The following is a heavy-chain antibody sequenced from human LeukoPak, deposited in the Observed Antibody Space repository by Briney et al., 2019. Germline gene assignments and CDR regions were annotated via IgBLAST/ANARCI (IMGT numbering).Heavy chain of an antibody. D-gene: IGHD6-13*01. V-gene: IGHV3-30-3*01. CDR2: ISYDGSNK. CDR3: AKGWQQLGFDS. Sequence: PGRSLRLSCAASGFTFSSYAMHWVRQAPGKGLEWVAVISYDGSNKYYADSVKGRFTISKDDSKNTLYLRMNSLRVEDTAVYYCAKGWQQLGFDSWGQGTLVTVSS. J-gene: IGHJ4*02. CDR1: GFTFSSYA.